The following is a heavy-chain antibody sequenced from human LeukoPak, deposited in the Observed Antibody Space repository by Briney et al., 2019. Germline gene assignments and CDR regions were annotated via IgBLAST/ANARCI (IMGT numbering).Heavy chain of an antibody. D-gene: IGHD3-16*02. CDR1: GGSISSYY. Sequence: SETLSLTCTVSGGSISSYYWSWIRQPPGKGLEWIGYIYYSGSTNYNPSLKSRVTISVDTSKNQFSLKLSSVTAADTAVYYCARARLWELSVEWYFDLWGRGTLVTVSS. CDR2: IYYSGST. J-gene: IGHJ2*01. CDR3: ARARLWELSVEWYFDL. V-gene: IGHV4-59*08.